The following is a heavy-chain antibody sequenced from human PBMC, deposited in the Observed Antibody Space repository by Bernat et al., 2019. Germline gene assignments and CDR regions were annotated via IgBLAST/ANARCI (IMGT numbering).Heavy chain of an antibody. CDR3: ARSRPEYYFDY. CDR1: GFTFSDYY. V-gene: IGHV3-11*01. J-gene: IGHJ4*02. CDR2: ISNSGSNI. Sequence: VQVVESGGGLVKPGGSLRLSCAASGFTFSDYYMGWVRQAPGKGLEWVSYISNSGSNIYYADSVRGRFTISRDNAKNSLYLQMNSLRAEDTAVYYCARSRPEYYFDYWGQGTLVTVS.